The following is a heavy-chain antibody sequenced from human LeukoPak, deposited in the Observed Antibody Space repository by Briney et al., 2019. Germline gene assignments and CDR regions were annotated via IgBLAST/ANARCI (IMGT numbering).Heavy chain of an antibody. Sequence: GASVKVSCKASGGTFSTYAISWVRQATGQGLEWMGWMNPNSGNTGYSQKFQGRVTMTRNTSINTAYMELSSLTSEDTAVYYCARRNYGTSRRWVDPWGQGTLVTVSS. V-gene: IGHV1-8*01. CDR1: GGTFSTYA. D-gene: IGHD3-16*01. CDR3: ARRNYGTSRRWVDP. CDR2: MNPNSGNT. J-gene: IGHJ5*02.